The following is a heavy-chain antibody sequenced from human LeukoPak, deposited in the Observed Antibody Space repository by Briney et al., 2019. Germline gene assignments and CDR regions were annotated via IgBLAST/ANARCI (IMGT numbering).Heavy chain of an antibody. D-gene: IGHD6-19*01. V-gene: IGHV6-1*01. CDR2: TYYRSKWYN. CDR1: GDSVSSNSTA. Sequence: SQTLSLTCAISGDSVSSNSTAWSWIRQSPSRGLEWLGRTYYRSKWYNEYAVSVKSRITINPDTSKNQFSLHLNSVTPEDTAIYYCASGFTSGWPRFDPWGQGTLVTVSS. CDR3: ASGFTSGWPRFDP. J-gene: IGHJ5*02.